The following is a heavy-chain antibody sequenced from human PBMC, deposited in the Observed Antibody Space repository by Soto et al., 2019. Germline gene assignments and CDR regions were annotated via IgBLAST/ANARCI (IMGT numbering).Heavy chain of an antibody. CDR3: ARALAYCGGDCLKWFDP. J-gene: IGHJ5*02. D-gene: IGHD2-21*02. Sequence: SETLSLTCTVSGGSISSGGYYWSWIRQHPGKGLEWIGYIYYSGSTYYNPSLKSRVTISVDTSKNQFSLKLSSVTAADTAVYYCARALAYCGGDCLKWFDPWGQGTLVTVS. CDR1: GGSISSGGYY. V-gene: IGHV4-31*03. CDR2: IYYSGST.